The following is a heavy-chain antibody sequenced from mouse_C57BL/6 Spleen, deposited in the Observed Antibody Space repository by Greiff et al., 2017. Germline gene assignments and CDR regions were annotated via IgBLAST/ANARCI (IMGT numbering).Heavy chain of an antibody. Sequence: QVQLQQPGAELVKPGASVKMSCKASGYTFTSYWITWVKQRPGQGLEWIGDIYPGSGSTNYNAKFKSKATLTGDTSSSTAYMQLSSLTSEDAAVYYCAKGSWEIDYGGQGTTLTGSS. J-gene: IGHJ2*01. CDR2: IYPGSGST. CDR1: GYTFTSYW. CDR3: AKGSWEIDY. V-gene: IGHV1-55*01. D-gene: IGHD4-1*01.